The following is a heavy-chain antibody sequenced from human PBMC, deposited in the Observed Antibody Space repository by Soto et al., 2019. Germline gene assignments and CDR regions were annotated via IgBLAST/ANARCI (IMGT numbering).Heavy chain of an antibody. D-gene: IGHD3-16*01. CDR3: ARDMNY. CDR2: ISYDGSNK. Sequence: QVQLVESGGGVVQPGRSLRLSCAASGFTFSHYAMHWVRQSPGKGLEWVAAISYDGSNKYYADSVKGRFTISRDNSKNTLYLQINSLRAEDTAVYYCARDMNYWGQGTLVTVSS. CDR1: GFTFSHYA. J-gene: IGHJ4*02. V-gene: IGHV3-30-3*01.